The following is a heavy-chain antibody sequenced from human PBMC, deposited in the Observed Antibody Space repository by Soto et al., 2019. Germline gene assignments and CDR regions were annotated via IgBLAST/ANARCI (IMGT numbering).Heavy chain of an antibody. CDR2: INWNSGSI. V-gene: IGHV3-9*01. Sequence: PGGSLRLSCAASGFTFDDYAMHWVRQAPGKGLEWVSGINWNSGSIGYADSVKGRFTISRDNAKTSLYLQMNSLRAEDTALYYCAKDRGSGSYAANYYYYGMDVWGQGTTVTDSS. CDR1: GFTFDDYA. D-gene: IGHD3-10*01. J-gene: IGHJ6*02. CDR3: AKDRGSGSYAANYYYYGMDV.